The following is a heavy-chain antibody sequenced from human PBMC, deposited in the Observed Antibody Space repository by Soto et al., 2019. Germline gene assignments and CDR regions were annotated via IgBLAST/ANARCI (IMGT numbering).Heavy chain of an antibody. CDR3: ARGVPTHYAFDV. CDR2: IKTDGSST. J-gene: IGHJ3*01. Sequence: EVQLVESGGGLVQPGGSRRLSCAASGFTFNSHWMHWVRQAPGKGLVWVSRIKTDGSSTNYADSVKGRFTISRDNAKNTLYLEMNSLRAEDTALYYCARGVPTHYAFDVWGQGTMVTVSS. V-gene: IGHV3-74*01. CDR1: GFTFNSHW. D-gene: IGHD2-15*01.